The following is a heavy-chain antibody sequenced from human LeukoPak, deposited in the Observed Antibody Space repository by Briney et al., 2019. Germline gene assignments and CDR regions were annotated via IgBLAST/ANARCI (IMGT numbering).Heavy chain of an antibody. CDR3: ARHCSSTSCLIGFDY. CDR1: GYTFTSYY. J-gene: IGHJ4*02. D-gene: IGHD2-2*01. Sequence: ASVKVSCKASGYTFTSYYMHWVRQAPGQGLEWMGIINPSGGSTRYAQKFQGRVTMTRDTSTSTVYMELSSLRSEDTAVYYCARHCSSTSCLIGFDYWGQGTLVTVSS. CDR2: INPSGGST. V-gene: IGHV1-46*01.